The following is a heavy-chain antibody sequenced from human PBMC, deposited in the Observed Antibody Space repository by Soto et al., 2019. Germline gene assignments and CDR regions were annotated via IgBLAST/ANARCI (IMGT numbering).Heavy chain of an antibody. Sequence: GGSLRLSCAASGFTFDDYGMSWVRQAPGKGLEWVSGINWNGGSTGYADSVKGRFTISRDNAKNSLYLQMNSLRAEDTALYHCARASPFSSGLNYYYYYMDVWGKGTTVTVSS. CDR3: ARASPFSSGLNYYYYYMDV. D-gene: IGHD3-10*01. V-gene: IGHV3-20*01. CDR1: GFTFDDYG. CDR2: INWNGGST. J-gene: IGHJ6*03.